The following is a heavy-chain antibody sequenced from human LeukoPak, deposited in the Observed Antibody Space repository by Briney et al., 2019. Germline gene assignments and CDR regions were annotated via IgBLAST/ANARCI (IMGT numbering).Heavy chain of an antibody. CDR2: ISSSGSTI. Sequence: GGSLRLSCAASGFTFSDYYMSWIRQAPGKGLEWVSYISSSGSTIYYADSVKGRFTISSDNSKNTLYLQMNSLRADGTAVYYCAKYGSGRSFDYWGQGTLVTVSS. J-gene: IGHJ4*02. CDR1: GFTFSDYY. D-gene: IGHD3-10*01. CDR3: AKYGSGRSFDY. V-gene: IGHV3-11*01.